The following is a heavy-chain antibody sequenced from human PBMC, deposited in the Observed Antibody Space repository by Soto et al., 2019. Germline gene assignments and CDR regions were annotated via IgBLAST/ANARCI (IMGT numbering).Heavy chain of an antibody. CDR2: ISAYNGNT. D-gene: IGHD6-13*01. V-gene: IGHV1-18*01. CDR3: AKRDWSSWLPFDY. Sequence: GASVKVSCKASGYTFTSYGISWVRQAPGQGLEWMGWISAYNGNTKYAQKLQGRVTMTTDTSTSTAYMELRSLRSEDTAEYYCAKRDWSSWLPFDYWGQGTLVTVSS. J-gene: IGHJ4*02. CDR1: GYTFTSYG.